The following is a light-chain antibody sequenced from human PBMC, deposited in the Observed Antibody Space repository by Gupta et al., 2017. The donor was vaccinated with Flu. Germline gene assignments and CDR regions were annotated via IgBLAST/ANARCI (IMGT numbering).Light chain of an antibody. Sequence: DIQMTQSPSSVSASVGDRVTITCRASQDISTWLAWYQQKPGKPPKILIYSASSLFGGVPSRFSDTGSGTDFTLTISSLQPEDFGTYYCQQADSFPYTFGQGT. CDR3: QQADSFPYT. V-gene: IGKV1-12*01. J-gene: IGKJ2*01. CDR2: SAS. CDR1: QDISTW.